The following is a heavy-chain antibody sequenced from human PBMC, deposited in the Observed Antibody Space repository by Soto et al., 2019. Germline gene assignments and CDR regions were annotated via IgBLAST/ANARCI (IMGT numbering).Heavy chain of an antibody. CDR3: ARAIPYYDSSGSPPKDFDY. D-gene: IGHD3-22*01. CDR2: ISAYNGNT. J-gene: IGHJ4*02. V-gene: IGHV1-18*04. Sequence: ASVKVSCKASGYTFTNYGISWVRQAPGQGLEWMGWISAYNGNTNYAQNLQGRVTMTTDTSTSTAYMELRSLRSDDTAVYYCARAIPYYDSSGSPPKDFDYWGQGTLVTVSS. CDR1: GYTFTNYG.